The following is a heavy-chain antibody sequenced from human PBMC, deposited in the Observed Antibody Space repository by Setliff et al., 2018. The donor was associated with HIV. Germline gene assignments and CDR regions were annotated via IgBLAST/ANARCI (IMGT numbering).Heavy chain of an antibody. CDR3: ARDGFWSGYDIAPFDI. V-gene: IGHV3-74*01. D-gene: IGHD3-3*01. J-gene: IGHJ3*02. CDR1: GFNFNNYW. Sequence: GSLRLSCAASGFNFNNYWMHWVRQAPGKGLVWVSHTNSDGSSTSYVDSVKGRFTISRDNAKNTLYLQMNSLRAEDTAVYYCARDGFWSGYDIAPFDIWGQGTMVTVSS. CDR2: TNSDGSST.